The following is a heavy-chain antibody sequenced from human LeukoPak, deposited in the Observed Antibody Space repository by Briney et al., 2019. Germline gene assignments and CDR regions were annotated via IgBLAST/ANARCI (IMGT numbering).Heavy chain of an antibody. CDR2: INSAGNTT. Sequence: GGSLRLSCAASGFTFSGYWMHWVRHAPGKGLVWVSRINSAGNTTNYADSVKGRFTISRDNAKNTLYLQMDSLRDEDTAIYYCARGFAARGRDSSVGFDYWGQGSLVTVSS. CDR3: ARGFAARGRDSSVGFDY. J-gene: IGHJ4*02. V-gene: IGHV3-74*01. D-gene: IGHD3-16*01. CDR1: GFTFSGYW.